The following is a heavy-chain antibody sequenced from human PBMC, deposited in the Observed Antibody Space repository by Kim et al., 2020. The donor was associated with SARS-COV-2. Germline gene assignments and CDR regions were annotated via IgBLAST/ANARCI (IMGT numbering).Heavy chain of an antibody. CDR2: IWYDGSNK. Sequence: GGSLRLSCAASGFTFSSYGMHWVRQAPGKGLEWVAVIWYDGSNKYYADSVKGRFTISRDNSKNTLYLQMNSLRAEDTAVYYCARDRVLVGANSYMDVWGKGTTVTVSS. CDR3: ARDRVLVGANSYMDV. D-gene: IGHD1-26*01. V-gene: IGHV3-33*01. J-gene: IGHJ6*03. CDR1: GFTFSSYG.